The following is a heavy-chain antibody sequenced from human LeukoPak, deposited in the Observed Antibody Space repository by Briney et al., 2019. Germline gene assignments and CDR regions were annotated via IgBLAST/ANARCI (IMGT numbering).Heavy chain of an antibody. V-gene: IGHV1-69*05. Sequence: PVASVKVSCKASGGTFSSYAISWVRQAPGQGLESMGGIIPIFGTANYAQKFQGRVTITTDESTSTAYMELSSLRSEDTAVYYCASLYDSENYWGQGTLVTVSS. CDR3: ASLYDSENY. D-gene: IGHD3-22*01. CDR2: IIPIFGTA. J-gene: IGHJ4*02. CDR1: GGTFSSYA.